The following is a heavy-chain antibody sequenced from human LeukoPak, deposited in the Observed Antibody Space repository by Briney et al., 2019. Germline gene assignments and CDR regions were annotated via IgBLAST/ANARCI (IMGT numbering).Heavy chain of an antibody. Sequence: GGSLRLSCAASGFTFDDYTMHWVRQAPGKGLEWVSLISWDGGSTYYADSVKGRFTISRDNSKNSLYLQMNSLRTEDTALYYCAKDMAHSSGWYDPCFDYWGQGTLVTVSS. CDR3: AKDMAHSSGWYDPCFDY. V-gene: IGHV3-43*01. CDR2: ISWDGGST. D-gene: IGHD6-19*01. J-gene: IGHJ4*02. CDR1: GFTFDDYT.